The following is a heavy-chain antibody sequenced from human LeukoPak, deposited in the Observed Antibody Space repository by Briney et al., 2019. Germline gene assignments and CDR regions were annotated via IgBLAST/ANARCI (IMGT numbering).Heavy chain of an antibody. CDR1: GFTLSSYD. CDR3: AKELSAYYFFDS. D-gene: IGHD1-26*01. Sequence: GGSLRLSCAASGFTLSSYDIHWVRQAPGKGLEWVAVISSDGGTKYYADSVKGRFTISRDNSKNTLYLQMNSLRAEDTAVYYCAKELSAYYFFDSWGQGTPVTVSS. CDR2: ISSDGGTK. J-gene: IGHJ4*02. V-gene: IGHV3-30*18.